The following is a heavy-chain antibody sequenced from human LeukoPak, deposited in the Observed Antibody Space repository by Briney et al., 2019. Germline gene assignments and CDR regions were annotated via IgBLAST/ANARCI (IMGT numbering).Heavy chain of an antibody. CDR2: IRSNIYGGTT. J-gene: IGHJ4*02. CDR1: GLRVGDYA. D-gene: IGHD1/OR15-1a*01. Sequence: GGSLRLSCRTSGLRVGDYAVSWVRRAPGKGLEWVAFIRSNIYGGTTEYAASVRGRFTISRDDSESSVYLQMNSLKTEDTAVYYCTRDHWNTFDYWGQGTLVTVSS. CDR3: TRDHWNTFDY. V-gene: IGHV3-49*04.